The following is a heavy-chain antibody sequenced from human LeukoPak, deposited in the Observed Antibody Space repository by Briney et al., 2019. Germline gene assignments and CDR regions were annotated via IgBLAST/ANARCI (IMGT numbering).Heavy chain of an antibody. J-gene: IGHJ6*04. V-gene: IGHV3-48*03. D-gene: IGHD3-10*02. Sequence: GGSLRLSCAASGFTFSSYEMNWVRQAPGKGLEWVSYISSSGSTIYYADSVKGRFTISRDNAKNSLYLQMNSLRAEDTAVYYCAELGITMIGGVRGKGTTGTISS. CDR3: AELGITMIGGV. CDR1: GFTFSSYE. CDR2: ISSSGSTI.